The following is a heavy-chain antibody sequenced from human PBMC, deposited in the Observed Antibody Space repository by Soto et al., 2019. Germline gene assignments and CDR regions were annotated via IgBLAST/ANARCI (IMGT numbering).Heavy chain of an antibody. CDR1: GGSISSSSYY. Sequence: SETLSLTCTVSGGSISSSSYYWGWIRQPPGKGLEWIGSIYYSGSTYYNPSLKSRVTISVDTSKNQFSLKLSSVTAADTAVYYCARRHRAVAFDYWGQGTLVTVSS. V-gene: IGHV4-39*01. CDR2: IYYSGST. CDR3: ARRHRAVAFDY. J-gene: IGHJ4*02. D-gene: IGHD6-19*01.